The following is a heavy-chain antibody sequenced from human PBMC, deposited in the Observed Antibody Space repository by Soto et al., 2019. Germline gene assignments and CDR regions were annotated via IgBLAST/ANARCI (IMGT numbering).Heavy chain of an antibody. CDR2: TSNHGNKE. CDR1: GFTFSTCG. CDR3: AKNMGYSGYGVWYFDL. J-gene: IGHJ2*01. Sequence: QVQLVESGGGVVQPGRSLRLSCAASGFTFSTCGMHWVRQAPGKGLEWVALTSNHGNKEYYADSVTGRFTTSRDNSKNTLYLPMNSLSAEDTAVDYCAKNMGYSGYGVWYFDLWGRGTLVTVSS. D-gene: IGHD5-12*01. V-gene: IGHV3-30*18.